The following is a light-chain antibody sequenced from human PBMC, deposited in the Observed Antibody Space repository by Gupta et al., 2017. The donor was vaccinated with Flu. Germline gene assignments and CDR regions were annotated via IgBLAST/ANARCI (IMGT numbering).Light chain of an antibody. CDR2: KDK. J-gene: IGLJ3*02. V-gene: IGLV3-25*02. Sequence: HALTRPLSLSLSPGQTARRTCVGVPLPEEYVYWYQQKPGQAPVLVIYKDKDRPPGIPDRFSGSNSGTTVTLTISGVQAEDEAEYYCQSADRSGTFWVFGGGTKLTVL. CDR3: QSADRSGTFWV. CDR1: PLPEEY.